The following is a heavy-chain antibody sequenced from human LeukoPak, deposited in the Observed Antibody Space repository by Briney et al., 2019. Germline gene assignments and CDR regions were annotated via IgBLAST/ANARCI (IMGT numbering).Heavy chain of an antibody. Sequence: PGGSLRLSCAASGFTFSSYSMNWVRQAPGKGLEWVSSISSSRSYICYADSVKGRFTISRGNAKNSLYLQMNSLRAEDTAVYYCARGDHSYDVFDYWGQGTLVTVSS. CDR1: GFTFSSYS. CDR2: ISSSRSYI. D-gene: IGHD5-18*01. V-gene: IGHV3-21*01. CDR3: ARGDHSYDVFDY. J-gene: IGHJ4*02.